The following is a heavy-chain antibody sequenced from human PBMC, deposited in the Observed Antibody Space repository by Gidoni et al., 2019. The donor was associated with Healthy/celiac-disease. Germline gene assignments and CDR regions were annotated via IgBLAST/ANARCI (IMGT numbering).Heavy chain of an antibody. CDR2: MNPNSGNT. V-gene: IGHV1-8*01. J-gene: IGHJ6*02. CDR3: ARGVQGWIQLWVTDYYYGMDV. D-gene: IGHD5-18*01. CDR1: GYTFTSYD. Sequence: QVQLVQSGAEVKKPGASVKVSCKASGYTFTSYDINWVRQATGQGLEWMGWMNPNSGNTGYAQKFQGRVTMTRNTSISTAYMELSSLRSEDTAVYYCARGVQGWIQLWVTDYYYGMDVWGQGTTVTVSS.